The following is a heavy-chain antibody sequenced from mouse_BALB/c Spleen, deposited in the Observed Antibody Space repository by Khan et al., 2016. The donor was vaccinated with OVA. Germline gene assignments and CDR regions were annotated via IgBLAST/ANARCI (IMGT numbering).Heavy chain of an antibody. J-gene: IGHJ3*01. CDR3: AGGCPTY. CDR1: GYSITNGYN. Sequence: EVQLQESGPDLVKPSQSLSLTCTVTGYSITNGYNWHWIRQFPGNKLEWMGYIHFSGSTSYNPSLKSRISITRDTSKNQFFLQLNSVTTEDTSTXYCAGGCPTYWGQGTLVTVSA. V-gene: IGHV3-1*02. CDR2: IHFSGST.